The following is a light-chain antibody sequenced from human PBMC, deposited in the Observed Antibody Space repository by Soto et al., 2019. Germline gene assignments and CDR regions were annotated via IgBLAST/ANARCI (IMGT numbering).Light chain of an antibody. V-gene: IGLV2-11*01. Sequence: QSALTQPRSVSGSPGQSVTISCTGTSSDFGTYNYVSWYQQHPGKAPKLIIYDVTKWPSGVPDRFSGSKSGNTASLTISGLQAEDEADYYCCSYAGSYTHAFGTGTKLTVL. CDR2: DVT. CDR1: SSDFGTYNY. CDR3: CSYAGSYTHA. J-gene: IGLJ1*01.